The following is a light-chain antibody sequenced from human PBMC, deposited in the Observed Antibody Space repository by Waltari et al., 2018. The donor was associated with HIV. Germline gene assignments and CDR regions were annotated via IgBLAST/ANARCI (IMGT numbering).Light chain of an antibody. CDR3: QQRTNWPPGFT. Sequence: ETVLTQSPPTLSLSPGERATLSCRASQSVSSYLAWYQQKPGQAPRLLIYEASNRATGVPARFSGSGSGTDFTLTISSLEPEDFAVYYCQQRTNWPPGFTFGPGTTVDMK. CDR1: QSVSSY. J-gene: IGKJ3*01. V-gene: IGKV3-11*01. CDR2: EAS.